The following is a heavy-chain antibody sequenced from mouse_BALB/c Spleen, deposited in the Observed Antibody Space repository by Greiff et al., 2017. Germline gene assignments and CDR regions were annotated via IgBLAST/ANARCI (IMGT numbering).Heavy chain of an antibody. V-gene: IGHV1-4*02. Sequence: VKLMESAAELARPGASVKMSCKASGYTFTSYTMHWVKQRPGQGLEWIGYINPSSGYTEYNQKFKDKTTLTADKSSSTAYMQLSSLTSEDSAVYYCARRPLYRYDAMDYWGQGTSVTVSS. J-gene: IGHJ4*01. CDR2: INPSSGYT. D-gene: IGHD2-14*01. CDR3: ARRPLYRYDAMDY. CDR1: GYTFTSYT.